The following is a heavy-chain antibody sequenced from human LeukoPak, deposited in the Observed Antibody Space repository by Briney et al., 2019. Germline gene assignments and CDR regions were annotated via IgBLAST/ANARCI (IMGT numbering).Heavy chain of an antibody. Sequence: GGSLRLSCAASGFTFSSAWMNWVRQAPGKGLEWVGRIKSKTDGGTTDYAAPVKGRFTISRDDSKNTLYLQMNSLKTEDTAVYYCAKDRVVVVTASTLFDYWGQGTLVTVSS. D-gene: IGHD2-21*02. CDR3: AKDRVVVVTASTLFDY. CDR1: GFTFSSAW. CDR2: IKSKTDGGTT. V-gene: IGHV3-15*07. J-gene: IGHJ4*02.